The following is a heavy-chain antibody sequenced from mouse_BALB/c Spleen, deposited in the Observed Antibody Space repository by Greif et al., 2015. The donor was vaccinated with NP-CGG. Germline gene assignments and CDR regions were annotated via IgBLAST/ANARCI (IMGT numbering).Heavy chain of an antibody. CDR3: ASYYYGSSAY. Sequence: QVQLQQSGAELAKPGASVKMSCKASGYTFTSYWMHWVKQRPGQGLEWIGYINPSTGYTEYNQKFKDKATSTADKSSSTAYMQLSSLTSEDSAVYYCASYYYGSSAYWGQGTLVTVSA. D-gene: IGHD1-1*01. CDR2: INPSTGYT. CDR1: GYTFTSYW. J-gene: IGHJ3*01. V-gene: IGHV1-7*01.